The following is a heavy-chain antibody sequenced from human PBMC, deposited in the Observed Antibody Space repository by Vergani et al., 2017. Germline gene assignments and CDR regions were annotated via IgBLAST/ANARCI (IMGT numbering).Heavy chain of an antibody. D-gene: IGHD3-22*01. J-gene: IGHJ4*02. CDR2: IYYSGGT. Sequence: QVQLQESGPGLVKPSQTLSLTCTVSGGSISSGGYYWSWIRQHPGKGLEWIGYIYYSGGTYYNPSLKSRVTISVDTSKNQFSLKLSSVTAAHTAVYYCARTYDSSGYIFDYWGQGTLVTVSS. V-gene: IGHV4-31*03. CDR1: GGSISSGGYY. CDR3: ARTYDSSGYIFDY.